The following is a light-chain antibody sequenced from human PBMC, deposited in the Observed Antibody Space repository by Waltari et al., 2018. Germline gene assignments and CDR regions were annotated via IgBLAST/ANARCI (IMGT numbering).Light chain of an antibody. CDR1: SSDVGGYNY. J-gene: IGLJ2*01. CDR3: SSYISSDTLEL. Sequence: QSALTQPASVSGSPGPSITISCTGTSSDVGGYNYLSCYQQHPGKAPKLIIFDVSNRPSGVSSRFSGSKSGNTASLTISGLQAQDEADYYCSSYISSDTLELFGGGTSLTVL. V-gene: IGLV2-14*03. CDR2: DVS.